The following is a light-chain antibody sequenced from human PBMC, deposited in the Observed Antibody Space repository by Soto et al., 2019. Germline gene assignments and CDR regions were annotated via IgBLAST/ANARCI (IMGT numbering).Light chain of an antibody. J-gene: IGKJ1*01. CDR3: QQYTSFSWS. CDR2: DAS. V-gene: IGKV1-5*01. Sequence: DIQMTQSPSTLSASVGDRVTITCRASQSVFSWLAWYQQKPGQAPKLLIYDASTLEGGVPSRFSGSGSGTEFTLTIGGLQPDDFATYHCQQYTSFSWSFGQGTKAEVK. CDR1: QSVFSW.